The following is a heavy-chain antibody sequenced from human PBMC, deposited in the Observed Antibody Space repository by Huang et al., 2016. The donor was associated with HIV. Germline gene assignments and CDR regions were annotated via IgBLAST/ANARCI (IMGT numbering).Heavy chain of an antibody. Sequence: EVQLVESGGGLVQPGGSLRLSCAASGFSISRYWMHWVRQAPGTGLVWVSRITSDGSSTSYADSVKGRFTISRDNAKNTLYLQMNSLRAEDTAVYYCARDPRIQSWLNFFDYWGQGTLVSVSS. CDR2: ITSDGSST. CDR3: ARDPRIQSWLNFFDY. J-gene: IGHJ4*02. V-gene: IGHV3-74*01. D-gene: IGHD3-22*01. CDR1: GFSISRYW.